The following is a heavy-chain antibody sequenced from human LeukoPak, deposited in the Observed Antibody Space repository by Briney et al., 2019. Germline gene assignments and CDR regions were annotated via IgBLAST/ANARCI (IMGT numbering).Heavy chain of an antibody. V-gene: IGHV3-23*01. CDR3: TRVVRISTSSICFDY. Sequence: AGSLRLSCAVYGCTFSSYSMSWVRQAPGKGLEWVSTFSGSSDNTYYADSVKGRFTILRDNTKNTLYLQMNSLRADDTVVYSCTRVVRISTSSICFDYWGQGTLVTVSS. J-gene: IGHJ4*02. D-gene: IGHD2-2*01. CDR1: GCTFSSYS. CDR2: FSGSSDNT.